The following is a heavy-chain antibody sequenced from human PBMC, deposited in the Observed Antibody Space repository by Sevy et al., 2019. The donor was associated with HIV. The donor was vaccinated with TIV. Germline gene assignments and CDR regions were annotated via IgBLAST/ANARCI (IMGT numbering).Heavy chain of an antibody. D-gene: IGHD3-22*01. CDR3: AGGRFDSSGSFDAFDI. CDR1: GITFKNYA. V-gene: IGHV3-23*01. CDR2: IFGSGDTT. J-gene: IGHJ3*02. Sequence: GGSLRLSCAASGITFKNYAMNWVRQAPGKGLNWVSSIFGSGDTTYYADSVRGRFTISRDTSKNTLFLQMNSLRTEDTALYYCAGGRFDSSGSFDAFDIWGQGTMVTVSS.